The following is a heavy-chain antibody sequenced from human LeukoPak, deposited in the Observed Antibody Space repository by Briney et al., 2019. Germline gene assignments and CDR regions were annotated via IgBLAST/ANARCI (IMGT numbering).Heavy chain of an antibody. J-gene: IGHJ5*02. Sequence: GGSLILSCAASGFTFSYSVMHLVRDAPGKGLELFGRIRSKTQNYSTAYAATVKGRSTNSRDDPKNTPFLQMTSLKTEDTAVYYCTNYDDSSDLWGSWGQGTLVTVSS. CDR2: IRSKTQNYST. CDR3: TNYDDSSDLWGS. CDR1: GFTFSYSV. V-gene: IGHV3-73*01. D-gene: IGHD3-22*01.